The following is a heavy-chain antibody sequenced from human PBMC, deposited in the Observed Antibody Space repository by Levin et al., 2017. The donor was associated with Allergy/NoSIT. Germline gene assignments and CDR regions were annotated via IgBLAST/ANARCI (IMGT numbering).Heavy chain of an antibody. CDR1: GFTFSNYW. CDR3: ARATLRVATRLYYYYGLDV. Sequence: SCAGSGFTFSNYWMNWVRQAPGRGLEWVANIKQDASEKYYGDSVKGRFTISRDNAENSLYLQMNSLRAEDTAVYYCARATLRVATRLYYYYGLDVWGQGTTVTVSS. D-gene: IGHD6-6*01. J-gene: IGHJ6*02. V-gene: IGHV3-7*01. CDR2: IKQDASEK.